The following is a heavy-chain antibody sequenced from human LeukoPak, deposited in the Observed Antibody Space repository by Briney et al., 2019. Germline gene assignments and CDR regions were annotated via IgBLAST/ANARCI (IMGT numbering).Heavy chain of an antibody. J-gene: IGHJ4*02. D-gene: IGHD3-10*01. CDR1: GFTFSSYA. CDR2: ISGSGDNT. Sequence: GGSLRLSCAAYGFTFSSYAMSLVRQAPGKELEWVSSISGSGDNTYYADSVKGRFTISRDNSKNTLYLQFNRLRDEDTAVYYCAKDYMIWGVNNFEYWGQGTQVTVSS. CDR3: AKDYMIWGVNNFEY. V-gene: IGHV3-23*01.